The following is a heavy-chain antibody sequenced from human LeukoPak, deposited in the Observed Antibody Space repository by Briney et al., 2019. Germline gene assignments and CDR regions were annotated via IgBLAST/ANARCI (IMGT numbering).Heavy chain of an antibody. D-gene: IGHD3-10*01. J-gene: IGHJ4*02. CDR2: ISGSGGST. CDR3: AKDYYGSGSYYLRGFDY. V-gene: IGHV3-23*01. Sequence: GGSLRLSCAASGFTFSSYAMSWVRQAPGKGLEWVSAISGSGGSTYYADSVKGRFTISRDNSKNTLYLQMNSLRAEDTAVYYCAKDYYGSGSYYLRGFDYWGQGTLVTVSS. CDR1: GFTFSSYA.